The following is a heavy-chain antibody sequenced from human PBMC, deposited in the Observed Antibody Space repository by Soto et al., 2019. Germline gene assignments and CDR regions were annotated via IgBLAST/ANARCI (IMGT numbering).Heavy chain of an antibody. V-gene: IGHV1-69*02. CDR1: GGTFSRYT. CDR3: ASEYYYGSGHFDY. Sequence: QVQLVQSGAEVKKPGSSVKVSCKASGGTFSRYTISWVRQAPGQGLEWMGRIIPILGIANYAQKFQGRVTITADKSTSTAYMELSSLRSEDTAVYYCASEYYYGSGHFDYWGQGTLVTVSS. J-gene: IGHJ4*02. CDR2: IIPILGIA. D-gene: IGHD3-10*01.